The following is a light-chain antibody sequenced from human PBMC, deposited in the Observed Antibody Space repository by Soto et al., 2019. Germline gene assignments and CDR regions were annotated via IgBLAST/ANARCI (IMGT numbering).Light chain of an antibody. CDR2: DVN. CDR1: SSDIGGYNY. CDR3: SSYTSDTTLV. Sequence: QSALTQPASVPGSPGESITLSCTGTSSDIGGYNYVSWYQQHPGKAPKLMIYDVNSRPSGVSNRFSGSKSGNTASLTISGLQAADEADYYCSSYTSDTTLVFGGGTKLTVL. V-gene: IGLV2-14*01. J-gene: IGLJ3*02.